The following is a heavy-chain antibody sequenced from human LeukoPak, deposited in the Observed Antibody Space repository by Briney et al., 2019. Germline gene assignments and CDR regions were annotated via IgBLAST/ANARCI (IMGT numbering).Heavy chain of an antibody. CDR3: ARDGGTMVRGVKGFDY. V-gene: IGHV3-21*01. J-gene: IGHJ4*02. CDR1: GFTFSSYS. Sequence: GGSLRLSCAASGFTFSSYSMNWVRQAPGKGLEWVSSISSSSSYIYYADSVKGRFTISRDNVKNSLYLQMNSLRAEDTAVYYCARDGGTMVRGVKGFDYWGQGTLVTVSS. CDR2: ISSSSSYI. D-gene: IGHD3-10*01.